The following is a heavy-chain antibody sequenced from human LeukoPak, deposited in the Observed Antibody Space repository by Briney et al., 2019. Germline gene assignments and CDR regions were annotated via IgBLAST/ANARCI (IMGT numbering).Heavy chain of an antibody. CDR1: GGSISSYY. CDR2: IYYSGST. CDR3: AREVTSGSYYDY. V-gene: IGHV4-59*01. D-gene: IGHD1-26*01. J-gene: IGHJ4*02. Sequence: SETPSLTCTVSGGSISSYYWSWIRQPPGKGLEWIGYIYYSGSTNYNPSLKSRVTISVDTSKNQFSLKLSSVTAADTAVYYCAREVTSGSYYDYWGQGTLVTVSS.